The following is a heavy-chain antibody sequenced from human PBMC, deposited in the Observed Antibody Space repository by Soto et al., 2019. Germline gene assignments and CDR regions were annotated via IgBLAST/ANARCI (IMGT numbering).Heavy chain of an antibody. D-gene: IGHD2-2*01. J-gene: IGHJ5*02. Sequence: ASVKVSCKASGHTFTSYGISWVRQAPGQGLEWMGWISAYNGNTNYAQKLQGRVTMTTDTSTSTAYMELRSLRSDDTAVYYCARGGCSSTSCYVRHSNGQYWFDPWGQGTLVTVSS. V-gene: IGHV1-18*01. CDR1: GHTFTSYG. CDR3: ARGGCSSTSCYVRHSNGQYWFDP. CDR2: ISAYNGNT.